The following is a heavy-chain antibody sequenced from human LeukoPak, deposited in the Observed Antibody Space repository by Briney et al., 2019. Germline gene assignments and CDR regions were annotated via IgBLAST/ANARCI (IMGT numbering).Heavy chain of an antibody. CDR1: GFTFSSYA. CDR2: VSGTTGNT. CDR3: AKDTRAGAVAGHFDY. J-gene: IGHJ4*02. Sequence: GGSLRLSCAASGFTFSSYAMFWVRPAPGQGLAWVSAVSGTTGNTYYADSVKGRFTISRDNSKNTVYLQMDSLRVDDTAVYYCAKDTRAGAVAGHFDYWGQGTLVTVSS. D-gene: IGHD6-19*01. V-gene: IGHV3-23*01.